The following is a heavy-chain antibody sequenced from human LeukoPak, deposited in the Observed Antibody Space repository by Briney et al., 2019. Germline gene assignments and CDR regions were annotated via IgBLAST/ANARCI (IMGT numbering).Heavy chain of an antibody. V-gene: IGHV3-30*18. CDR1: GFTFSSYG. CDR2: ISYDGSNK. CDR3: AKEDVVVITIRYFQH. Sequence: GGSLRLSCAASGFTFSSYGMHWVRQAPGKGLEWVAVISYDGSNKYYANSVKGRFTISRDNSKDTLYLQMNSLRTEDTAIYYCAKEDVVVITIRYFQHWGQGTLVTVSS. J-gene: IGHJ1*01. D-gene: IGHD3-22*01.